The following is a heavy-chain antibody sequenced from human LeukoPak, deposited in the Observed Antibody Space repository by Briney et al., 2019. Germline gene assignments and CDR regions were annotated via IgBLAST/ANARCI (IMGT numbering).Heavy chain of an antibody. J-gene: IGHJ6*02. CDR1: GGSISSGGYY. CDR2: IYYSGST. D-gene: IGHD2-15*01. V-gene: IGHV4-31*03. CDR3: ARGGYCSGGSCHHARYYGMDV. Sequence: PSQTLSLTCTVSGGSISSGGYYWSWIRQHPGKGLEWIGYIYYSGSTYYNPSLKSRVTISVDTSKNQFSLKLSSVTAADTAVYYCARGGYCSGGSCHHARYYGMDVWGQGTTVTVSS.